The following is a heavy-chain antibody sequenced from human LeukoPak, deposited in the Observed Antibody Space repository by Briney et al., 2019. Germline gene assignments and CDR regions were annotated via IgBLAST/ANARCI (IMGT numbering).Heavy chain of an antibody. CDR3: ARDARLNNYCGGGSCYFDY. V-gene: IGHV1-18*01. CDR1: GYTFTSYG. D-gene: IGHD2-15*01. J-gene: IGHJ4*02. Sequence: ASVKVSCKASGYTFTSYGISWVRQAPGQGLEWMGWISAYNGNTNYAQKLQGRVTMTTDTSTSTAYMELRSLRSDDTAVYYCARDARLNNYCGGGSCYFDYWGQGTLVTVSS. CDR2: ISAYNGNT.